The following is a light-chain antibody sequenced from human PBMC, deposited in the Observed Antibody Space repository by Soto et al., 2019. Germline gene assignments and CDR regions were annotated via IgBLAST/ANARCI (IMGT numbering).Light chain of an antibody. Sequence: QSALTQPASVSGSPGQSITISCTGTSSDVGSYNLVSWYQQHPGKAPKLMIYEDSKRPPGVSNRFSGSKSGNTASLTISGLQAEDEADYYCCSYAGSSTDVVFGGGTNLTVL. CDR3: CSYAGSSTDVV. CDR2: EDS. J-gene: IGLJ2*01. CDR1: SSDVGSYNL. V-gene: IGLV2-23*01.